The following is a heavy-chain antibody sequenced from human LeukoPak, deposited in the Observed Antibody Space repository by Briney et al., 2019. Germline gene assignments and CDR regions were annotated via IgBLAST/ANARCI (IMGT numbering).Heavy chain of an antibody. CDR3: ARGGTVRPRHNWFDP. J-gene: IGHJ5*02. V-gene: IGHV1-8*03. CDR1: GYTFTSYD. D-gene: IGHD4-11*01. CDR2: MNPNSGNT. Sequence: ASVKVSCKASGYTFTSYDIDWVRQATGQGLEWMGWMNPNSGNTGYAQKFQGRVTITRNTSISTAYMELSSLSSEDTAVYYCARGGTVRPRHNWFDPWGQGTLVTVSS.